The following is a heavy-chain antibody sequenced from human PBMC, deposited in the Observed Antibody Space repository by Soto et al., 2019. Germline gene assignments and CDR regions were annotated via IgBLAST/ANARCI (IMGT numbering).Heavy chain of an antibody. CDR1: GFMFRSYW. J-gene: IGHJ5*02. Sequence: VYLVESGGGLVEPGGSLRLSCEASGFMFRSYWMSWVRQAPGEGLEWVANIKQDGSEIHYLESVEGRFTIFRDNARRSLFLQMNSLRAEDTAVYFCASYSGSYFPVGHDRWCQGTLVVVSS. CDR3: ASYSGSYFPVGHDR. V-gene: IGHV3-7*01. CDR2: IKQDGSEI. D-gene: IGHD3-10*01.